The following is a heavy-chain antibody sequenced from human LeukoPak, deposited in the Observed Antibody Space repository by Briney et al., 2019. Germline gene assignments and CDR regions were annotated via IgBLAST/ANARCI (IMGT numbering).Heavy chain of an antibody. V-gene: IGHV1-18*01. Sequence: GASVKVSCKASGYSFTSFGISWVRQAPGQGLEWVGWISAYNGNTRSAQKFQGRVTMTRDTSTSTVYMELSSLRSEDTAVYYCARDPSTYYYDSSGYYYDVEYYYGMDVWGQGTTVTVSS. CDR1: GYSFTSFG. CDR2: ISAYNGNT. CDR3: ARDPSTYYYDSSGYYYDVEYYYGMDV. D-gene: IGHD3-22*01. J-gene: IGHJ6*02.